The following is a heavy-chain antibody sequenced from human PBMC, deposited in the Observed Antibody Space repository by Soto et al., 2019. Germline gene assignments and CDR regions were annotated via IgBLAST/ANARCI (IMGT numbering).Heavy chain of an antibody. V-gene: IGHV4-34*01. CDR3: AGRNGYYSGFDF. J-gene: IGHJ4*02. CDR2: LNNGGGT. CDR1: GYSITRGYY. Sequence: SETLSLTCSVSGYSITRGYYWSWIRQSPGKGLEWIGELNNGGGTDYNPSLKSRVTISVDTSKNQFSLHLSSVTDADTAVYYCAGRNGYYSGFDFWGQGTQVTVSS. D-gene: IGHD3-22*01.